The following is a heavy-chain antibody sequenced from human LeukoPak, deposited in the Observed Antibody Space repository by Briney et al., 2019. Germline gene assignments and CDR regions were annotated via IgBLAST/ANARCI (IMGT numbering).Heavy chain of an antibody. CDR3: ARHWMAVAPYWYFDL. Sequence: SETLSLTCTVSGGSISGYYWSWIRLPPGKGLEGIGYIYYSGSTNYNPSLKSRVSISVDTSKNQFSPRLSSLAAADTAVYYCARHWMAVAPYWYFDLWGRGTLVTVSS. D-gene: IGHD6-19*01. J-gene: IGHJ2*01. V-gene: IGHV4-59*08. CDR2: IYYSGST. CDR1: GGSISGYY.